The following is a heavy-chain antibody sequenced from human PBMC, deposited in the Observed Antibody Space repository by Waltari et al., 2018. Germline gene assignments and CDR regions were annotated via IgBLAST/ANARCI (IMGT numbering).Heavy chain of an antibody. V-gene: IGHV4-4*02. CDR2: VLSTGKT. CDR3: ARDRGRGLYLDA. CDR1: GDSVTSTNW. D-gene: IGHD2-15*01. J-gene: IGHJ5*02. Sequence: QLQLQESGPGLVEPSGTLSLSCAVSGDSVTSTNWWSWVRQSPPRGLEWIGQVLSTGKTNYSPSFASRVTMSLDASNNQFSLRVTSATAADTAVYYCARDRGRGLYLDAWGPGTLVTVSP.